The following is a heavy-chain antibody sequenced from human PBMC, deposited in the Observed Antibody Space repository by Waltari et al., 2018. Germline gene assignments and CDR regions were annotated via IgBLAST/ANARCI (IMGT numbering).Heavy chain of an antibody. CDR1: GFRLTPAW. CDR3: TTLDAPWGG. V-gene: IGHV3-15*01. CDR2: ITSKSDGETT. J-gene: IGHJ4*01. D-gene: IGHD7-27*01. Sequence: EVQMVASGGGSMKPGDSLRLSCVASGFRLTPAWLTWVRQAPGKGLEWVGRITSKSDGETTDYAAPVKGRFSISREDSQNMVFLQMNSLRTEDTAVYFCTTLDAPWGGWGHGTLVTVSS.